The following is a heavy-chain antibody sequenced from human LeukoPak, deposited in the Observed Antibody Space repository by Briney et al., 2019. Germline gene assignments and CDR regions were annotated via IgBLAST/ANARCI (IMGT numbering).Heavy chain of an antibody. Sequence: GGSLRLSCAASGFTFSSYSMNWVRQAPGKGLEWVSSISSSSSYIYYADSVKGRFTISRDNAKNSLYLQMNSLRAEDTAVYYCARDYYDSRQLQKEIDYWGQGTLVTVSS. CDR2: ISSSSSYI. J-gene: IGHJ4*02. CDR1: GFTFSSYS. D-gene: IGHD3-22*01. CDR3: ARDYYDSRQLQKEIDY. V-gene: IGHV3-21*01.